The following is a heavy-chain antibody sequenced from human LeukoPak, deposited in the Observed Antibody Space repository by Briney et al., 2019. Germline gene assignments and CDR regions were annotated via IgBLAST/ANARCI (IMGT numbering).Heavy chain of an antibody. CDR3: VREGDYDSSGYYDY. Sequence: DSVKGRLTISRDNAKNSVYLQMNSLRAEDTAVYYCVREGDYDSSGYYDYWGQGTLVTVSS. V-gene: IGHV3-7*03. J-gene: IGHJ4*02. D-gene: IGHD3-22*01.